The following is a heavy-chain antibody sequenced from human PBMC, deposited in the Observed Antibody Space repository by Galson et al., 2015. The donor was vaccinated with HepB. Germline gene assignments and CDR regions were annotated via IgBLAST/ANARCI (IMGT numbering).Heavy chain of an antibody. V-gene: IGHV4-61*02. CDR1: GGSIISGSFY. CDR2: MYTSGSI. J-gene: IGHJ4*02. Sequence: TLSLTCTVSGGSIISGSFYWTWIRQPAGKGLEWIGRMYTSGSIDYNPSFKDRVTMSVDTSKTQLSLTLTSVTAADTAVYYCAREVGFWDGYFRRYFDSWGQGTLVTVSS. D-gene: IGHD3-3*01. CDR3: AREVGFWDGYFRRYFDS.